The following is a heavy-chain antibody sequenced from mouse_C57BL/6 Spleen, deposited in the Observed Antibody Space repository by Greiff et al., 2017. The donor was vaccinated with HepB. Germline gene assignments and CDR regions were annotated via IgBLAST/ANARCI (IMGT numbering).Heavy chain of an antibody. CDR3: ARGVYGNHWYFDV. V-gene: IGHV1-52*01. J-gene: IGHJ1*03. CDR2: IDPSDSET. Sequence: VKLQESGAELVRPGSSVKLSCKASGYTFTSYWMHWVKQRPIQGLEWIGNIDPSDSETHYNQKFKDKATLTVDKSSSTAYMQLSSLTSEDSAVYYCARGVYGNHWYFDVWGTGTTVTVSS. CDR1: GYTFTSYW. D-gene: IGHD2-1*01.